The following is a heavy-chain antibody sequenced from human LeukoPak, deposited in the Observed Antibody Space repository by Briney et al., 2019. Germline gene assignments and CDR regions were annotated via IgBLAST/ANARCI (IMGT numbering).Heavy chain of an antibody. D-gene: IGHD5/OR15-5a*01. Sequence: ASVKVSCKASGYTFTGYYMHWVRQAPGQGLEWMGWSSGYNDNTNYAQKFQGRVTMTTDTSTSTAYMELRSLRSDDTAVYYCARDKLNPVYLRNWGQGTMVTVST. CDR3: ARDKLNPVYLRN. V-gene: IGHV1-18*04. CDR2: SSGYNDNT. J-gene: IGHJ3*01. CDR1: GYTFTGYY.